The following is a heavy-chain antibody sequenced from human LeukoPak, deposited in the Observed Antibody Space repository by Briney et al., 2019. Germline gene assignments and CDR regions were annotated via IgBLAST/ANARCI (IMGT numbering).Heavy chain of an antibody. CDR2: INSDGSAT. V-gene: IGHV3-74*03. CDR3: ARSPNCGGDCS. CDR1: GLTFSNYW. Sequence: GGSLRLSCAVSGLTFSNYWMHWVRQAPGKGRVWVSRINSDGSATTYAHSVKGRFTISRDNAKNTLYLQMNSLRAEHTAVYYCARSPNCGGDCSWGQGTLVTVSS. J-gene: IGHJ5*02. D-gene: IGHD2-21*02.